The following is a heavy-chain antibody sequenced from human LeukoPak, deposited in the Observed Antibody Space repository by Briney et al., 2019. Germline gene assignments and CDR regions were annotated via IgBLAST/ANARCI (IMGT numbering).Heavy chain of an antibody. CDR1: GYTLTELS. CDR2: FDPEVGKT. Sequence: GASVKVSCKVSGYTLTELSMHWVRQAPEKGLEWMGGFDPEVGKTIYAQKFQGRVSMTEDTSTDTAYMELSSLRSEDTAVYYCATSLPYGYYDSVGSNWFDPWGQGTLVTVSS. J-gene: IGHJ5*02. V-gene: IGHV1-24*01. CDR3: ATSLPYGYYDSVGSNWFDP. D-gene: IGHD3-22*01.